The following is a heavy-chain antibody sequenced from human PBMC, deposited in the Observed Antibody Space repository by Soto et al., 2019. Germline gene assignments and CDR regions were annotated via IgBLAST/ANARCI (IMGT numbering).Heavy chain of an antibody. CDR1: GFIFSDYA. D-gene: IGHD5-12*01. J-gene: IGHJ4*02. CDR3: AKVVEGYVVSSFDS. CDR2: ITSSGSST. Sequence: GGSLRLSCAASGFIFSDYATTWVRQTPGKGLEWVSAITSSGSSTYFADSLKGRITISRDNSKNTLSLQMDSLRVEDTAIYYCAKVVEGYVVSSFDSWGQGALVTVSS. V-gene: IGHV3-23*01.